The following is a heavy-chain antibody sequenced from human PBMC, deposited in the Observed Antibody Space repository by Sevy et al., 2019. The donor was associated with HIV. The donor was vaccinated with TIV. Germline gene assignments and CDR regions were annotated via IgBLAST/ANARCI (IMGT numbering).Heavy chain of an antibody. V-gene: IGHV3-49*04. CDR3: TRWSGSQSILDY. Sequence: GGSLRLSCTASGFTFGDYCMSWVRQAPGKGLEWISFIKSKAYGGRTGNAASVKGRFTISRDDSKSIAYLQMNNLQTQETAVYFCTRWSGSQSILDYWGRGTLVTVSS. CDR1: GFTFGDYC. CDR2: IKSKAYGGRT. D-gene: IGHD1-26*01. J-gene: IGHJ4*02.